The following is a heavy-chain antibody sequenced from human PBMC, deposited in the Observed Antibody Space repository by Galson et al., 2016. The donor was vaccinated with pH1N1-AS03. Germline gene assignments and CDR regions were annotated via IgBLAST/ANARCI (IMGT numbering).Heavy chain of an antibody. J-gene: IGHJ4*01. CDR2: ISWDSGNI. Sequence: SLRLSCAASGFTFDDYAMHWVRQAPGKRLEWVSGISWDSGNIDYADSVKGRFTISRDNAKNSLYLQMNSLRAEDTAFYYCAKSPGYRSAGSCSDQGYFDYWGQGTLVTVSS. V-gene: IGHV3-9*01. CDR3: AKSPGYRSAGSCSDQGYFDY. D-gene: IGHD2-15*01. CDR1: GFTFDDYA.